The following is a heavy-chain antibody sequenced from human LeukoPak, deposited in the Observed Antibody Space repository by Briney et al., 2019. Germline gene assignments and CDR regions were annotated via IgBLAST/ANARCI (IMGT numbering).Heavy chain of an antibody. V-gene: IGHV3-74*01. CDR3: ATAGNYHFDY. CDR1: GFTFRSSW. Sequence: PGGSLRLSCAASGFTFRSSWIHWVRQVPGKGLVWVSRINSDGSTTNYADSVKGRFTISRDNAKNTLYLQMDSPRADDTAVYYCATAGNYHFDYWGQGTLVTVSS. D-gene: IGHD1-7*01. CDR2: INSDGSTT. J-gene: IGHJ4*02.